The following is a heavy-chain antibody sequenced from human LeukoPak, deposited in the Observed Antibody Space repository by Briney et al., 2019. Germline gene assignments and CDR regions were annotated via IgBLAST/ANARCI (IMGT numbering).Heavy chain of an antibody. CDR3: ARDYSSSWYNWFDP. V-gene: IGHV4-38-2*02. D-gene: IGHD6-13*01. J-gene: IGHJ5*02. CDR2: IYHSGST. CDR1: GYSISSGHY. Sequence: SETLSLTCAVSGYSISSGHYWGWIRQPPGKGLEWIGSIYHSGSTYYNPSLKSRVTISVDTSKNQFSLKLSSVTAADTAVYYCARDYSSSWYNWFDPWGQGTLVTVSS.